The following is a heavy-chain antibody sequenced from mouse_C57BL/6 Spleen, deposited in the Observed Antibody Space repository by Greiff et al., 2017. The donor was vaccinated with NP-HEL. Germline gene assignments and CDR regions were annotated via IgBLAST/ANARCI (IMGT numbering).Heavy chain of an antibody. CDR3: ARDYYGSRRWYFDV. CDR2: IYPGSGST. CDR1: GYTFTSYW. Sequence: VQLQQPGAELVKPGASVKMSCKASGYTFTSYWITWVKQRPGQGLEWIGDIYPGSGSTNYNEKFKSKATLTVDTSSSTAYMQLSSLTAEDSAVYDCARDYYGSRRWYFDVWGTGTTVTVSS. V-gene: IGHV1-55*01. D-gene: IGHD1-1*01. J-gene: IGHJ1*03.